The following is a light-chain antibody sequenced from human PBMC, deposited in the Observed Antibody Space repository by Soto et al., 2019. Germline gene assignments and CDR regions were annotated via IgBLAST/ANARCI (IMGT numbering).Light chain of an antibody. V-gene: IGKV3-11*01. CDR1: RSFRGL. J-gene: IGKJ5*01. Sequence: EVVLTQSPVTLSLSPGERATLSCRARRSFRGLLACYQQKPGQAPRLLIYDAYNRATGIPPRFSGSGSGTDFTLTISSLEPEDSAVYYCQQRHMWPITFGQGTRLEIK. CDR3: QQRHMWPIT. CDR2: DAY.